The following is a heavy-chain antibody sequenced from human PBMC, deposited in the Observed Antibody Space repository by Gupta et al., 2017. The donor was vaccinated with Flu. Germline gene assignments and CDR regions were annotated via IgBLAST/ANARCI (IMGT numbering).Heavy chain of an antibody. D-gene: IGHD3-22*01. V-gene: IGHV5-51*03. CDR1: GYSFTSYW. Sequence: EVQLVQSGAEVKKPGESLKISCKGSGYSFTSYWIGWVRQMPGKGLEWMGIIYPGDSDTRYSPSFQGQVTISADKSISTAYLQWSSLKASDTAMYYCARGPRDYDSSGYYYDDAFDIWGQGTMVTVSS. J-gene: IGHJ3*02. CDR3: ARGPRDYDSSGYYYDDAFDI. CDR2: IYPGDSDT.